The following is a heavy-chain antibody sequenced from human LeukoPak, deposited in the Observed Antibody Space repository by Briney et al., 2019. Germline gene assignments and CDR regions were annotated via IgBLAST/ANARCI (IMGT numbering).Heavy chain of an antibody. J-gene: IGHJ5*02. D-gene: IGHD3-22*01. Sequence: ASVQVSCKASGYTFTDYDIHWVRQSPGRGLESLGWINPNSVTTNYAQKFRGRVSMTRDTSISTAYMELAELTSDDTAVYYCARGHDSGYSNSLDPWGQGTLVTVSS. CDR3: ARGHDSGYSNSLDP. CDR1: GYTFTDYD. V-gene: IGHV1-2*02. CDR2: INPNSVTT.